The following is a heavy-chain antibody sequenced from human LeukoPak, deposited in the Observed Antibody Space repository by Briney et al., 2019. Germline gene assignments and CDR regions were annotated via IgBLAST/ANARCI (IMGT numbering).Heavy chain of an antibody. CDR1: GYTFTGYY. CDR2: INPNSGDT. V-gene: IGHV1-2*02. CDR3: ARESVPAVAARRGLNY. J-gene: IGHJ4*02. D-gene: IGHD6-6*01. Sequence: ASVKVSCKASGYTFTGYYMHWVRQAPGQGLEWMGWINPNSGDTKYAQKFQGRVTMTRDTSISTVYMEMSRLRSDDTAVYYCARESVPAVAARRGLNYWGQGTLVAVSS.